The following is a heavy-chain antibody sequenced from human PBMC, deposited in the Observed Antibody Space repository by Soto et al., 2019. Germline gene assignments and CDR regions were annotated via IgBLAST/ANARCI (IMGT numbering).Heavy chain of an antibody. CDR1: GFTFSYYW. Sequence: EVQLVESGGGLVRPGGSLRLSSAASGFTFSYYWMHWVRQAPGKGLVWVSRIHSDGSSTTYADFVKGRFIISSDNARNTVDLQMNSVRVEDTAVYYCARGDRGAFDLWGQGTVVTVSS. V-gene: IGHV3-74*01. CDR3: ARGDRGAFDL. CDR2: IHSDGSST. J-gene: IGHJ3*01. D-gene: IGHD1-26*01.